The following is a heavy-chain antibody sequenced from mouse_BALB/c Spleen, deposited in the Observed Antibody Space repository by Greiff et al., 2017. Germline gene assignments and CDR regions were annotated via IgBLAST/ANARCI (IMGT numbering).Heavy chain of an antibody. V-gene: IGHV5-15*02. J-gene: IGHJ2*01. D-gene: IGHD2-1*01. CDR1: GFTFSDYG. Sequence: EVKLMESGGGLVQPGGSRKLSCAASGFTFSDYGMAWVRQAPGKGPEWVAFISNLAYSIYYADTVTGRFTISRENAKNTLYLEMSSLRSEDTAMYYCARDDGNFHYAMDYWGQGTTLTVSS. CDR2: ISNLAYSI. CDR3: ARDDGNFHYAMDY.